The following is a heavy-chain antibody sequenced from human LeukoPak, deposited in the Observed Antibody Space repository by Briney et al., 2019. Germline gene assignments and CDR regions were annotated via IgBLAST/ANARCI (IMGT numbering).Heavy chain of an antibody. J-gene: IGHJ4*02. V-gene: IGHV4-38-2*02. Sequence: SETLSLTCTVSGYSISSGYYWGWIRQSPGKGLEWIASIYHNGNTYYNPSLKSRVTISVDTSKNQFSLKLSSVTAADTALYYCARPDTGYSSSYYADWGQGTLVTVSS. CDR3: ARPDTGYSSSYYAD. D-gene: IGHD6-13*01. CDR1: GYSISSGYY. CDR2: IYHNGNT.